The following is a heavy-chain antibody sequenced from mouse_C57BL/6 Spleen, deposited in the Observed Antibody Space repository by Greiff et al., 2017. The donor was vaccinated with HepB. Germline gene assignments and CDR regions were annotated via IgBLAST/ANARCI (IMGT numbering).Heavy chain of an antibody. CDR2: IHPNSGST. V-gene: IGHV1-64*01. J-gene: IGHJ2*01. D-gene: IGHD1-1*01. CDR1: GYTFTSYW. Sequence: VQLQQSGAELVKPGASVKLSCKASGYTFTSYWMHWVKQRPGQGLEWIGMIHPNSGSTNYNEKFKSKATLTVDKSSSTAYMQLSSLTSEDSAVYYCAREGYGSSYEDVAYWGQGTTLTVSS. CDR3: AREGYGSSYEDVAY.